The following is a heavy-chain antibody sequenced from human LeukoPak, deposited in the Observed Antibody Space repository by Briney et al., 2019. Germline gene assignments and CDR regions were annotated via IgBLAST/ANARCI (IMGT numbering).Heavy chain of an antibody. CDR1: GFTFSTYA. D-gene: IGHD6-19*01. CDR2: ISTSSSNI. J-gene: IGHJ3*02. Sequence: GGSLRLSCAASGFTFSTYAMSWVRQAPGKGLAWVSSISTSSSNIYYADSVKGRFTISRDNAKNSVYLQMNSLRAEDTAVYYCARLTVAGDAFDIWGQGTMVTVSS. V-gene: IGHV3-21*01. CDR3: ARLTVAGDAFDI.